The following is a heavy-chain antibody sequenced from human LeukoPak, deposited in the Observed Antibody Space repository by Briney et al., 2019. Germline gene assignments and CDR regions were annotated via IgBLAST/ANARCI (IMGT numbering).Heavy chain of an antibody. CDR2: IYYSGAT. V-gene: IGHV4-30-4*01. Sequence: PSETLSLTCTVSGGSISSGDYYWTWIRQPPGKGLEWIGYIYYSGATYYNPSFKSRVTISVDTSKNQFSLKLSSVTAADTAVYYCARSSGYYGSGSYVDPWGQGTLVTVSS. CDR3: ARSSGYYGSGSYVDP. D-gene: IGHD3-10*01. J-gene: IGHJ5*02. CDR1: GGSISSGDYY.